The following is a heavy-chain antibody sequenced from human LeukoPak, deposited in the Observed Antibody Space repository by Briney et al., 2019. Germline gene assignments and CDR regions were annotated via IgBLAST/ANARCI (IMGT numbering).Heavy chain of an antibody. Sequence: GGSLRLSCAASGFTFSSYWMSWVRQAPGKGLEWVSAISGSGGSTYYADSVKGRFTISRDNSKNTLYLQMNSLRAEDTAVYYCAKESAPQNLAHGEDDDILTGRYYYYGMDVWGQGTTVTVSS. D-gene: IGHD3-9*01. J-gene: IGHJ6*02. CDR3: AKESAPQNLAHGEDDDILTGRYYYYGMDV. V-gene: IGHV3-23*01. CDR2: ISGSGGST. CDR1: GFTFSSYW.